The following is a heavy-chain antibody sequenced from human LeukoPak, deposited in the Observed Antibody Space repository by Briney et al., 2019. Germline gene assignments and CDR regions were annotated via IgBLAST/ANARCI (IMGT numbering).Heavy chain of an antibody. CDR1: GGSFSGYY. CDR2: INHRGST. D-gene: IGHD6-13*01. Sequence: SETLSLTCAVYGGSFSGYYWSWIRQPPGKGLEWIGEINHRGSTNYNPSLKSRVTISVDTSKNQFSLKLSSVPAADTAVYYCARDCIAAAGFYYYYYGMDVWGQGTTVTVSS. CDR3: ARDCIAAAGFYYYYYGMDV. V-gene: IGHV4-34*01. J-gene: IGHJ6*02.